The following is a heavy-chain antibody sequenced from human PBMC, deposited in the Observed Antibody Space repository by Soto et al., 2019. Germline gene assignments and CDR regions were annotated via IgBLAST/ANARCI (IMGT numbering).Heavy chain of an antibody. CDR3: AIRNSGYGYFDY. CDR1: GGSISSSSYF. D-gene: IGHD3-22*01. CDR2: IYYSGST. V-gene: IGHV4-39*01. J-gene: IGHJ4*02. Sequence: PSETLSLTCSVSGGSISSSSYFWGWIRQPPGKGLEWIANIYYSGSTYYNPSLKSRVTISVDTSKNQFSLKLSSVTAADTAVYYCAIRNSGYGYFDYWGQGTLVTVSS.